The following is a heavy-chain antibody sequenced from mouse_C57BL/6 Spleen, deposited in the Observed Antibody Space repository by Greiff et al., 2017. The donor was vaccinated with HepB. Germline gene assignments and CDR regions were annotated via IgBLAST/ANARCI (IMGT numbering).Heavy chain of an antibody. CDR3: ARFSSYEDY. D-gene: IGHD1-1*01. CDR1: GYSITSGYY. V-gene: IGHV3-6*01. Sequence: EVQLVESGPGLVKPSQSLSLTCSVTGYSITSGYYWNWIRQFPGNKLEWMGYISYDGSNNYNPSLKNRISITRDTSKNQFFLKLNSVTTEDTATYYCARFSSYEDYWGQGTLVTVSA. CDR2: ISYDGSN. J-gene: IGHJ3*01.